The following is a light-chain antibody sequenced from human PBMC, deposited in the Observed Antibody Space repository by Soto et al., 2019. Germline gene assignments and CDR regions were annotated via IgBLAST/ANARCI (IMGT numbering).Light chain of an antibody. V-gene: IGLV2-23*01. CDR1: NSDVGSYNL. Sequence: QSALTQPASVSGSPGQSITISCTGTNSDVGSYNLVSWYQQHPGKAPKLMIYEGSKRHSGVSNRFSGSRSGNTASLTISGLQAEDEADYYCCSYAGGRTVFGGGTKLTVL. CDR3: CSYAGGRTV. CDR2: EGS. J-gene: IGLJ3*02.